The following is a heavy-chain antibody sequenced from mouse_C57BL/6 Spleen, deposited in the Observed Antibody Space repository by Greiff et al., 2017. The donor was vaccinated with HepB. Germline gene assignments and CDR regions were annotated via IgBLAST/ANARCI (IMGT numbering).Heavy chain of an antibody. D-gene: IGHD2-4*01. CDR1: GFSLTSYG. CDR2: IWSGGST. CDR3: ARVYDYDGGAMDY. Sequence: VQLQQPGPGLVQPSQSLSITCTVSGFSLTSYGVHWVRQSPGKGLEWLGVIWSGGSTDYNAAFISRLSISKDNSKSQVFFKMNSLQADDTAIYYCARVYDYDGGAMDYWGQGTSVTVSS. J-gene: IGHJ4*01. V-gene: IGHV2-2*01.